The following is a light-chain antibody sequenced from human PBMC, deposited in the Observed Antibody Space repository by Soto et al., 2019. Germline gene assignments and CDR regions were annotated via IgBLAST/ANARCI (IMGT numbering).Light chain of an antibody. CDR1: SSNIGAGYD. J-gene: IGLJ1*01. CDR2: GNS. V-gene: IGLV1-40*01. Sequence: QSVLTQPPSVSGAPGQRVTISCTGSSSNIGAGYDVHWYQQLPGTAPNLLIYGNSNRPSGVPDRFSGSKSGTSASLAITGLQAEDEADYYCQSYDSSLSGEYGFGTGTKVTVL. CDR3: QSYDSSLSGEYG.